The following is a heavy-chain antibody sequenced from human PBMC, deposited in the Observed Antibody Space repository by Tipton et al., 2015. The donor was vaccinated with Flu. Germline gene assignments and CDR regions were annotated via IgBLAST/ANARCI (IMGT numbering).Heavy chain of an antibody. Sequence: TLSLTCSVSGDSIGRAYCWGWVRRPPGKGLEWIGTIYHSGTTYYNPSLKSRLTISVDTSENQFSLKLSSVTAADTAVYYCARHTGDSVRGVIDYWGQGAPVTVSS. CDR3: ARHTGDSVRGVIDY. CDR1: GDSIGRAYC. CDR2: IYHSGTT. J-gene: IGHJ4*02. V-gene: IGHV4-38-2*01. D-gene: IGHD3-10*02.